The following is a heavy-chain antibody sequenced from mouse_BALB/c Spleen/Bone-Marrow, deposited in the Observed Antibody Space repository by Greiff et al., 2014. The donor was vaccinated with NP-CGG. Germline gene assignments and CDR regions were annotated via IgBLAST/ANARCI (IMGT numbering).Heavy chain of an antibody. CDR3: ARDRGLLRFDY. Sequence: VQLKQSGGGLVQPGGSLRLSCATSGFTFTDYYMSWVRQPPGKALEWLGFIRNKANGYTTEYSASVKGRFTISRDNSQSILYLQMNTLRAEDSATDYCARDRGLLRFDYWGQGTTLTVSS. V-gene: IGHV7-3*02. CDR2: IRNKANGYTT. CDR1: GFTFTDYY. J-gene: IGHJ2*01. D-gene: IGHD2-3*01.